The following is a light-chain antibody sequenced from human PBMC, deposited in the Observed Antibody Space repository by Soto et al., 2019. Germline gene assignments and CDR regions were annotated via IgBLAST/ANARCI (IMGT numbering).Light chain of an antibody. J-gene: IGLJ7*01. CDR2: LNNDGSH. CDR1: SGHSSYA. CDR3: QTWGTGFQF. V-gene: IGLV4-69*01. Sequence: QSVLTQSPSASASLGDSVKLTCTLSSGHSSYAIAWHQKQPGKGPRYLMDLNNDGSHTKGDGIPDRFSGSSSGADRFLIISSLQSEEEADYYCQTWGTGFQFFGGGTQLTVL.